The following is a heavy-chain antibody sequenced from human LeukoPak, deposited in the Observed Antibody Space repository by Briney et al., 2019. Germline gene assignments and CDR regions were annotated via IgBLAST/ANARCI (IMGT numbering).Heavy chain of an antibody. D-gene: IGHD2-15*01. CDR2: ISAYNGNT. J-gene: IGHJ4*02. Sequence: ASVKVSCKASGYTFTSYGISWVRQAPGQGLEWMGWISAYNGNTNYAQKLQGRVTMTTDTSTSTAYMELRSLRSDDTAVYYCARDQGYCSGGSRYNHFDYWGQGTLVTVSS. CDR3: ARDQGYCSGGSRYNHFDY. CDR1: GYTFTSYG. V-gene: IGHV1-18*01.